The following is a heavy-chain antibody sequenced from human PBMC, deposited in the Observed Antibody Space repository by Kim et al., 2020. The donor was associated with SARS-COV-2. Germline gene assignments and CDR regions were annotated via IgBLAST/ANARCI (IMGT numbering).Heavy chain of an antibody. CDR3: ARDIGGSYSYFDY. D-gene: IGHD1-26*01. V-gene: IGHV3-11*05. J-gene: IGHJ4*02. Sequence: YADSVKGRFTISRDNAKNSLYLQMNSLRAEDTAVYYCARDIGGSYSYFDYWGQGTLVTVSS.